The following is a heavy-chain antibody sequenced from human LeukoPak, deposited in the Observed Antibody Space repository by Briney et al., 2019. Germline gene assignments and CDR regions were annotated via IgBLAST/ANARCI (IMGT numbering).Heavy chain of an antibody. J-gene: IGHJ5*02. D-gene: IGHD6-19*01. Sequence: ASVKVSCKASGFTFTRSAMQWVRQARGQRLEWIGWIVVGSGNTNYAQKFQERVTITRDMSTSTAYMELSSLRSEDTAVYYCAAVAVAGTGEFDPWGQGTLVTVSS. CDR1: GFTFTRSA. CDR2: IVVGSGNT. V-gene: IGHV1-58*02. CDR3: AAVAVAGTGEFDP.